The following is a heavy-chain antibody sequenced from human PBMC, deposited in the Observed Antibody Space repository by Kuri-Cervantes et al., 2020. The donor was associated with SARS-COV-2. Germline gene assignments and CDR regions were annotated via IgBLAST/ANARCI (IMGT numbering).Heavy chain of an antibody. CDR3: ARDRGKDSLYYFDS. D-gene: IGHD5-12*01. V-gene: IGHV3-64*01. J-gene: IGHJ4*02. Sequence: GGSLRLSCAASGFSFSSHGMHWVRQAPGKGLEYVSSLNYNGVTTFYANSVRGRFTISRDNSQNILFLQMDTLRPEDTAIYYCARDRGKDSLYYFDSWGQGTQVTVSS. CDR1: GFSFSSHG. CDR2: LNYNGVTT.